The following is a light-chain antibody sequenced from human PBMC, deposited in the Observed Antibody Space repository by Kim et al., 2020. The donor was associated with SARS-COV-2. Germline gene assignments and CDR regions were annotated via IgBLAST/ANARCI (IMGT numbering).Light chain of an antibody. V-gene: IGKV3-20*01. CDR3: QQYGRSPFT. CDR2: GAS. J-gene: IGKJ3*01. Sequence: EIVLTQSPGSLSLSPGERGTLSCRASQSVSSNSLAWFQQKPGQAPRLLVYGASKRAIGIPDRFNGSGSGTDFTLTIGRLEPEDFAVYYCQQYGRSPFTFGPGTKVDIK. CDR1: QSVSSNS.